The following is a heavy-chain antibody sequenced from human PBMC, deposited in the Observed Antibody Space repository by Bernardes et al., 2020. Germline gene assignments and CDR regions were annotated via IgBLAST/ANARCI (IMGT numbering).Heavy chain of an antibody. V-gene: IGHV1-18*01. Sequence: SVKVSCKASGYTFISYGISWVRQAPGQGLEWMGWISAYNGNTNYARKVLGRVTMTTDTSTSTAYMELRSLRSDDTAVYYCARAGYYYDRSGYLGLDYWGQGTLVTVSS. J-gene: IGHJ4*02. D-gene: IGHD3-22*01. CDR2: ISAYNGNT. CDR1: GYTFISYG. CDR3: ARAGYYYDRSGYLGLDY.